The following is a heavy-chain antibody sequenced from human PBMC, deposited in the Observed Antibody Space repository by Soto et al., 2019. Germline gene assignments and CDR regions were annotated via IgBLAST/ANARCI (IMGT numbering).Heavy chain of an antibody. CDR1: GGSIISSNW. Sequence: SETLSLTCAVSGGSIISSNWWNWVRQPPGKGLEWIGEIYHSGSTYYKPSLKSRVAMSVDTSKNQFSLKLTSATAADTAVYYCARRDWSGSTSHFYYDYWGQGVLVTVSS. CDR3: ARRDWSGSTSHFYYDY. V-gene: IGHV4-4*02. J-gene: IGHJ4*02. D-gene: IGHD3-9*01. CDR2: IYHSGST.